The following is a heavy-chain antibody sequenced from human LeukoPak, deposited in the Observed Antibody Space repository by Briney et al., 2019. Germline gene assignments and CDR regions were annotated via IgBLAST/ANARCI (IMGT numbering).Heavy chain of an antibody. Sequence: SETLSLTCAVYGGSFSGYYWSWIRQPPGKGLEWIGEINHSGSTNYNPSLKSRVTISVDTSKNQFSLKLSSVTAADTAVYYCARHASAPIYSYGYNDYWGQGTLVTVSS. D-gene: IGHD5-18*01. CDR1: GGSFSGYY. CDR2: INHSGST. CDR3: ARHASAPIYSYGYNDY. V-gene: IGHV4-34*01. J-gene: IGHJ4*02.